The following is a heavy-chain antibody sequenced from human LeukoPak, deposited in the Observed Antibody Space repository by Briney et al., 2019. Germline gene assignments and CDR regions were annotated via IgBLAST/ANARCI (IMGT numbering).Heavy chain of an antibody. J-gene: IGHJ4*02. CDR3: AKGWGYSYGHFDY. D-gene: IGHD5-18*01. CDR2: ISGNGGST. V-gene: IGHV3-23*01. Sequence: PGGSLGLSCAASGFTFSSYAMSWVRQAPGKGLEWVSAISGNGGSTYYADSVKGRFTISRDNSKNTLYLQMNSLRAEDTAVYYCAKGWGYSYGHFDYWGQGTLVTVSS. CDR1: GFTFSSYA.